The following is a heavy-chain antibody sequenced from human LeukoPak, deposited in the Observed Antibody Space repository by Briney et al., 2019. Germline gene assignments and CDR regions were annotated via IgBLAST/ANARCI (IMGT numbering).Heavy chain of an antibody. J-gene: IGHJ6*02. CDR3: ARAMDRTIFGVVIYYYGMDV. CDR1: GGTFSSYA. V-gene: IGHV1-69*13. Sequence: SVKVSCKASGGTFSSYAISWVRQAPGQGLEWMGGIIPIFGTANYARKFQGRVTITADESTSTAYMELSSLRSEDTAVYYCARAMDRTIFGVVIYYYGMDVWGQGTTVTVSS. D-gene: IGHD3-3*01. CDR2: IIPIFGTA.